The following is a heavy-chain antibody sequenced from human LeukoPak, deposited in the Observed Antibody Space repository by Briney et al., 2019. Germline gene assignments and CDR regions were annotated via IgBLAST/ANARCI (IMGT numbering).Heavy chain of an antibody. CDR3: ARAGYSYGYDY. V-gene: IGHV1-2*02. CDR2: INPNSGGT. D-gene: IGHD5-18*01. Sequence: GASVKVSCKASGYTFTSYAMNWVRQAPGQGLEWMGWINPNSGGTNYAQKFQGRVTMTRDTSISTAYMELSRLRSDDTAVYYCARAGYSYGYDYWGQGTLVTVSS. J-gene: IGHJ4*02. CDR1: GYTFTSYA.